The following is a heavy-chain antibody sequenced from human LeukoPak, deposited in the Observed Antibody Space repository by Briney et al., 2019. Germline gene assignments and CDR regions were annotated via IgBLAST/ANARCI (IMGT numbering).Heavy chain of an antibody. J-gene: IGHJ4*02. CDR2: IFSNDEK. CDR1: GFSLSNAGLG. V-gene: IGHV2-26*01. Sequence: ESGPVLVKPTETLTLTCTVSGFSLSNAGLGVSWIRQPPGKALEWLAHIFSNDEKSYSTSLNSRLTVSKDTSKSQVVLTMTNMDPVDTATYFCARNPVGYYDSGGYPYYLDHWGLGILVTVSS. CDR3: ARNPVGYYDSGGYPYYLDH. D-gene: IGHD3-22*01.